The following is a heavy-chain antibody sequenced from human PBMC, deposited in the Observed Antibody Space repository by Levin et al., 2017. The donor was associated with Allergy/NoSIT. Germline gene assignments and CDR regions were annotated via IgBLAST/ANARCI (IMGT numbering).Heavy chain of an antibody. CDR1: GFTFSSYA. D-gene: IGHD3-10*01. V-gene: IGHV3-23*01. CDR2: ISGSGGST. Sequence: GGSMRLSCAASGFTFSSYAMSWVRQAPGKGLEWVSAISGSGGSTYYADSVKGRFTISRDNSKNTLYLQMNSLRAEDTAVYYCAKKSMVRGVIIWYFDRWGRGTLVTVSS. J-gene: IGHJ2*01. CDR3: AKKSMVRGVIIWYFDR.